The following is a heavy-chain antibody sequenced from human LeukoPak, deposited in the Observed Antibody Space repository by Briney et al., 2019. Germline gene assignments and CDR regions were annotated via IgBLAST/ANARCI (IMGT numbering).Heavy chain of an antibody. CDR3: AKDGDYYDSSGQEY. Sequence: GGSLRLSCAASGLTFSSHWMHWVRQAPGKGLVWVSRITNDGSSTTYADSVKGRFTISRDNSKNTLYLQMNSLRAEDTAVYYCAKDGDYYDSSGQEYWGQGTLVTVSS. J-gene: IGHJ4*02. CDR2: ITNDGSST. CDR1: GLTFSSHW. D-gene: IGHD3-22*01. V-gene: IGHV3-74*01.